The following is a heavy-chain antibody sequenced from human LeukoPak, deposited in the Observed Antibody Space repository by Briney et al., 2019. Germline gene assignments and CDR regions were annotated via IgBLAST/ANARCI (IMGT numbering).Heavy chain of an antibody. CDR1: GGTFSSYA. CDR2: IIPIFGTA. V-gene: IGHV1-69*05. CDR3: ASANYDILTGSGYYFDY. D-gene: IGHD3-9*01. J-gene: IGHJ4*02. Sequence: SVKVSCKASGGTFSSYAISWVRQAPGQGLEWMGGIIPIFGTANYAQKFQGRVTITTDESTSTAYMELSSLRSEDTAVYYCASANYDILTGSGYYFDYWGQGTLVTVSP.